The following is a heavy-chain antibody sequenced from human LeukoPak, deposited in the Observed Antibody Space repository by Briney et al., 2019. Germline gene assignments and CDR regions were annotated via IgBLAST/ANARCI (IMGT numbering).Heavy chain of an antibody. J-gene: IGHJ6*03. V-gene: IGHV3-48*01. Sequence: GGSLRLSCAASGFTFSGYSMNWVRQAPGKGLEWVSYISSSSGTISYADSVKGRLTISRDNAKNSLYLQMNSLRAEDTAVYYCARETRYCMDVWGKGTTVTVTS. CDR1: GFTFSGYS. CDR3: ARETRYCMDV. CDR2: ISSSSGTI.